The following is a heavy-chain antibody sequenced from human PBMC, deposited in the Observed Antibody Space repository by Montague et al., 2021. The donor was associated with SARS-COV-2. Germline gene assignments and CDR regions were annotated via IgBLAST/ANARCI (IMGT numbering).Heavy chain of an antibody. CDR1: GGSISSYY. CDR2: ISYSGST. D-gene: IGHD6-13*01. Sequence: SETLSLTCTVSGGSISSYYWNWIRQPPGRGLQWIGYISYSGSTNYNPSLKSRVTISVDTSKNHFSLRLSSVTAAATAVYYCANFRRTQQPFGTLYYGLDVWGQGTPVTVSS. V-gene: IGHV4-59*01. J-gene: IGHJ6*02. CDR3: ANFRRTQQPFGTLYYGLDV.